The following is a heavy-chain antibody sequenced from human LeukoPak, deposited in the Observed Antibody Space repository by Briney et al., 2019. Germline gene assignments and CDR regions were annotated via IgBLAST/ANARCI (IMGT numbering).Heavy chain of an antibody. Sequence: GASVKVSCKASGYTFTSYYMHWVGQAPGQGLEWMGWMNPNSGNTGYAQKFQGRGTMTRNTSISTAYMELSSLRSEDTAVYYCARGRTNSGSYILIIWGQGTMVTVSS. CDR2: MNPNSGNT. CDR3: ARGRTNSGSYILII. CDR1: GYTFTSYY. V-gene: IGHV1-8*02. D-gene: IGHD1-26*01. J-gene: IGHJ3*02.